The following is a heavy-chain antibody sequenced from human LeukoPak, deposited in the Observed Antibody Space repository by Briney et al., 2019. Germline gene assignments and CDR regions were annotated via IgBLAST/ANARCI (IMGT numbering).Heavy chain of an antibody. J-gene: IGHJ3*02. Sequence: HPSGTLSLTCAVSGASISSSNWWSWVRQPPGKGLEWIGEIYHSGSTNYNPSLKSRVTISVDTSKNQFSLKLSSVTAADTAVYYCARVVTMMANGRNAFDIWGQGTMVTVSS. CDR1: GASISSSNW. CDR3: ARVVTMMANGRNAFDI. V-gene: IGHV4-4*02. D-gene: IGHD3-22*01. CDR2: IYHSGST.